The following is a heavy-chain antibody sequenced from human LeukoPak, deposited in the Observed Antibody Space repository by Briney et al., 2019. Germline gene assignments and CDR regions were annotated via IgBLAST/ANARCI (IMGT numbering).Heavy chain of an antibody. Sequence: PGGSLRLSCAASGFTFSSYAMSWVRQAPGKGLEWASAISGSGGSTYYADSVKGRFTISRDNSKNTLYLQMNSLRAEDTAVYYCAKGYVWGSYRPNYFDYWGQGTLVTVSS. J-gene: IGHJ4*02. CDR3: AKGYVWGSYRPNYFDY. V-gene: IGHV3-23*01. CDR1: GFTFSSYA. CDR2: ISGSGGST. D-gene: IGHD3-16*02.